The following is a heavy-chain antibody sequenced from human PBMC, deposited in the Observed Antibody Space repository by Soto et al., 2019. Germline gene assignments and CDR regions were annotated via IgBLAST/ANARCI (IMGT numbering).Heavy chain of an antibody. CDR3: AKGPHPASGYYYMDV. J-gene: IGHJ6*03. Sequence: PGGSLRLSCAASGFTLSTYDMHWVRQATGKGLEWVAALSYAGDTYYPGSVKGRFTVSREGAENSLYLQMNSLTAGDTAVYYCAKGPHPASGYYYMDVWGKGTTVTVSS. CDR2: LSYAGDT. CDR1: GFTLSTYD. V-gene: IGHV3-13*01. D-gene: IGHD3-10*01.